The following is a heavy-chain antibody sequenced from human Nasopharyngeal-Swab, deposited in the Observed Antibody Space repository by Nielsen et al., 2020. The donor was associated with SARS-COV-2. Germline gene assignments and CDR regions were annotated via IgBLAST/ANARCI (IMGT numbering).Heavy chain of an antibody. CDR3: ARGPISMVRGVTVGALDI. D-gene: IGHD3-10*01. J-gene: IGHJ3*02. V-gene: IGHV3-21*01. Sequence: RGSLRLSSAASGFTFRSYIMNWVRQAPAKGLEWVSSISSSSSYIYYADSVKGRFTIARDNAKNSLYLQMNSLRAEDTAVYYCARGPISMVRGVTVGALDIWGQGTMGTVS. CDR2: ISSSSSYI. CDR1: GFTFRSYI.